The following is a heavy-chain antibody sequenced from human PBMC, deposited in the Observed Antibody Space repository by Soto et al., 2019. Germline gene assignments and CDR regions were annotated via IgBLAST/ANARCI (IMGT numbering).Heavy chain of an antibody. CDR3: ARSVVHQWLVHDAFDI. D-gene: IGHD6-19*01. Sequence: SETLSLTGTVSGGSIISSYWRWMRHPPGKGLEWIAYISYSRTTNYNPSLEIRVTTSIDASKNQFSLRLTSVTAADTAVYYCARSVVHQWLVHDAFDIWGQGTLVTVSS. CDR1: GGSIISSY. CDR2: ISYSRTT. J-gene: IGHJ3*02. V-gene: IGHV4-59*01.